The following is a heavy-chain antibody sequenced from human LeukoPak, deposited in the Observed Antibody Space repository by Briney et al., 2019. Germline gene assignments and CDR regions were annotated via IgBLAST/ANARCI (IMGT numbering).Heavy chain of an antibody. CDR1: GFTFSSYA. CDR3: ARARRITGTTNAFDI. CDR2: ISGSGGST. J-gene: IGHJ3*02. Sequence: GGSLRLSCAASGFTFSSYAMSWVRQAPGKGLEWVSAISGSGGSTYYADSVKGRFTISRDNAKNSLYLQMNSLRAEDTAVYYCARARRITGTTNAFDIWGQGTMVTVSS. D-gene: IGHD1-7*01. V-gene: IGHV3-23*01.